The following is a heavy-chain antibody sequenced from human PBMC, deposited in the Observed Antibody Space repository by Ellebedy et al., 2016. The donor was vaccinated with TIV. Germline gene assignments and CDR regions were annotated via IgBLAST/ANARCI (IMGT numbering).Heavy chain of an antibody. CDR1: GFTFSSHW. J-gene: IGHJ4*02. CDR2: INEDGSDR. V-gene: IGHV3-7*01. Sequence: LSLTCAASGFTFSSHWMNWVRQAPGKGLEWVANINEDGSDRYYVDSVKGRFTVSRDNAKNSLYLQMNSLRAEDTAVYYCARDQSIGSRLVYYFDYWGQGTLVTVSS. CDR3: ARDQSIGSRLVYYFDY. D-gene: IGHD6-6*01.